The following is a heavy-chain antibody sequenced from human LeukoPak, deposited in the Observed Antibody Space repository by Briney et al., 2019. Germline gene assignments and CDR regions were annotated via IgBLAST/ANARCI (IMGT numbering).Heavy chain of an antibody. CDR3: AREGYYDSSGYLKAFDI. V-gene: IGHV1-46*01. Sequence: ASVKVSCKASGYTFTSYYMHWVRQAPGQGLEWMGIINPSGGSTSYAQKFQGRVTMTRDTSTSTVYMELSRLRSDDTAVYYCAREGYYDSSGYLKAFDIWGQGTMVTVSS. CDR1: GYTFTSYY. D-gene: IGHD3-22*01. CDR2: INPSGGST. J-gene: IGHJ3*02.